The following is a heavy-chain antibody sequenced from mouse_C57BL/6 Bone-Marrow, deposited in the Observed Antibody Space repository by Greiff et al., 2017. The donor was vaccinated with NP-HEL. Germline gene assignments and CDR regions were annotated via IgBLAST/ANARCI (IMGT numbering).Heavy chain of an antibody. CDR1: GYTFTSYW. CDR3: ARSGGYYVDY. D-gene: IGHD1-1*02. V-gene: IGHV1-69*01. J-gene: IGHJ2*01. CDR2: IDPSDSYT. Sequence: QVQLKESGAELVMPGASVKLSCKASGYTFTSYWMHWVKQRPGQGLEWIGEIDPSDSYTNYNQKFKGKSTLTVDKSSSTAYMQLSSLTSEDSAVYYCARSGGYYVDYWGQGTTLTVSS.